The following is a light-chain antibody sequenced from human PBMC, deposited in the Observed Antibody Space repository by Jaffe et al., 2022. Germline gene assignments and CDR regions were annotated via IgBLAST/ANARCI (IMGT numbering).Light chain of an antibody. V-gene: IGLV1-51*02. CDR1: SSNIGKNY. CDR3: GAWDNSLNGYV. CDR2: ENT. J-gene: IGLJ1*01. Sequence: QSVLTQPPSVSAAPGQKVTISCSGSSSNIGKNYVSWFQQLPGTAPKLLIYENTKRPSGIRDRFSDSKSGTSATLAITGLQTGDEADYYCGAWDNSLNGYVFGTGTKVTVL.